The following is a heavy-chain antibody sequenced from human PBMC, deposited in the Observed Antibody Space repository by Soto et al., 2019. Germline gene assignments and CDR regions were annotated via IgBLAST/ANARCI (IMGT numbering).Heavy chain of an antibody. CDR1: GGSISSSTYY. D-gene: IGHD1-26*01. CDR2: LYYSGSA. J-gene: IGHJ4*02. Sequence: SETLSLTCTVSGGSISSSTYYWAWIRQPPGKGLEWIGSLYYSGSAYCNPSLRSRVTISVDTSKNQFSLKLTSVTAADTAVYYCARQYSGSYLFDSWGQGSLVTVSS. V-gene: IGHV4-39*01. CDR3: ARQYSGSYLFDS.